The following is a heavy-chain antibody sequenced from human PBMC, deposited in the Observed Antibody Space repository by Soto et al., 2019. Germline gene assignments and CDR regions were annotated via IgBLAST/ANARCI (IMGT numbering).Heavy chain of an antibody. J-gene: IGHJ4*02. CDR1: GFTFTSSA. D-gene: IGHD3-22*01. Sequence: QMQLVQSGPEVKKPGTSVKVSCKASGFTFTSSAVQWVRQARGQRLEWIGWIVVGSGNTNYAQKFQERVTITRDMFTSTAYMELSSLRSEDTAVYYCAAAYYDSSAGFDYWGQGTLVTVSS. V-gene: IGHV1-58*01. CDR2: IVVGSGNT. CDR3: AAAYYDSSAGFDY.